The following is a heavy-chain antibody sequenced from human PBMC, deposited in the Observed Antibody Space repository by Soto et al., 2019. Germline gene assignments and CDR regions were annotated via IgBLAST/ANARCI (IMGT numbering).Heavy chain of an antibody. J-gene: IGHJ6*02. CDR2: INPNSGGT. CDR1: GYTFTGYY. D-gene: IGHD5-12*01. V-gene: IGHV1-2*04. CDR3: ARGHSGYDAPYYYGMDV. Sequence: GASVKVSCKASGYTFTGYYMHWVRQAPGQGLEWMGWINPNSGGTNYAQKFRGWVTMTRDTSISTAYMELSRLRSDDTAVYYCARGHSGYDAPYYYGMDVWGQGTTVTVSS.